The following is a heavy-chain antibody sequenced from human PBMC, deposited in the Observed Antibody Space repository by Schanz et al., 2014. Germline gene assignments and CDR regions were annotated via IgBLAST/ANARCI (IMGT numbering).Heavy chain of an antibody. J-gene: IGHJ4*02. V-gene: IGHV3-21*01. CDR1: GFNFSSYS. Sequence: EVKMVESGGGLVKPGGSLRLSCAASGFNFSSYSLNWVRQAPGKGLEWVSSISYGTSYIYYAESVKGRFTISRDNAKNSLYLQMTSLRAEDTAVYYCVRDSFFAFDYWGQGTLVTASS. CDR3: VRDSFFAFDY. CDR2: ISYGTSYI. D-gene: IGHD3-3*01.